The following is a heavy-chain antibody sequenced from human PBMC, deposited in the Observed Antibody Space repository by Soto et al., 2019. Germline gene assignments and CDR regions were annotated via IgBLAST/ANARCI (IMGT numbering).Heavy chain of an antibody. V-gene: IGHV1-2*02. J-gene: IGHJ6*02. CDR2: INPNSGGT. CDR1: GYTFTGYY. CDR3: AKVGENDGQPDLDYYYSGLDV. Sequence: ASVKVSCKASGYTFTGYYMHWVRQAPGQGLEWMGWINPNSGGTNYAQNLQGRVTMTRDTSTSTVYMELSSLRSEDTAVYYCAKVGENDGQPDLDYYYSGLDVWGQGTTVAVAS. D-gene: IGHD1-1*01.